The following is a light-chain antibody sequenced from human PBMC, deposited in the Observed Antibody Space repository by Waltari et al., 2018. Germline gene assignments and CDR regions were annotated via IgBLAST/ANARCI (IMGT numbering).Light chain of an antibody. CDR3: QQYYSSPVT. V-gene: IGKV4-1*01. CDR1: QSVLYSSNNKNH. J-gene: IGKJ4*01. Sequence: IVMTQSPDSLAVSLGGRPTISFKSSQSVLYSSNNKNHLAWYQQKSGQPPKLLISWASTRESGVPDRFSGSGSGTDFTLTISSLQTEDVAVYFCQQYYSSPVTFGGGTKVEIK. CDR2: WAS.